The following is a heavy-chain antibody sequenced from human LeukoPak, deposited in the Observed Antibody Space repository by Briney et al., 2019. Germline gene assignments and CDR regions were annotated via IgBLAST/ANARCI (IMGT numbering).Heavy chain of an antibody. J-gene: IGHJ4*02. CDR2: IYYSGST. D-gene: IGHD5-12*01. CDR1: GGSISSSTYY. CDR3: ARRIIVATIDY. V-gene: IGHV4-39*01. Sequence: SETLSLTCNVFGGSISSSTYYWAWIRQPPGKGLEWIGSIYYSGSTYINPSLESRVTISADTPKNQFSLKLSSVTAADTAVYYCARRIIVATIDYWGQGILVTVSS.